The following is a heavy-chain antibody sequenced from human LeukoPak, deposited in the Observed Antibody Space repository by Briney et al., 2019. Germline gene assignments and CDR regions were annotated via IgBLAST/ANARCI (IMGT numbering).Heavy chain of an antibody. D-gene: IGHD6-6*01. CDR3: ARSTPLYSSSSDVAYCYYYMDV. CDR2: ISSSSSYI. J-gene: IGHJ6*03. Sequence: GGSLRLSCAASGFTFSSYSMNWVRQAPGKGLEWVSSISSSSSYIYYADSVKGRFTISRDNSKNTLYLQMNRLRSDDTAVYYCARSTPLYSSSSDVAYCYYYMDVWGKGTTVTVSS. V-gene: IGHV3-21*04. CDR1: GFTFSSYS.